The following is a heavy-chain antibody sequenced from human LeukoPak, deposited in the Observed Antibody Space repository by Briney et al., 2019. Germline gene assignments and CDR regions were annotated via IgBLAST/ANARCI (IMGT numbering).Heavy chain of an antibody. CDR1: GFTFSSYA. J-gene: IGHJ4*02. CDR2: ISSGDRT. Sequence: RGSLRLSCAASGFTFSSYAMNWVRPAPGKGLEWVAGISSGDRTFHAESVKGRFTISRDKSKDTLYLQMNSLRAEDTAVYYCAKDATASPYFHWFDNWGQGTQVIVSS. CDR3: AKDATASPYFHWFDN. D-gene: IGHD3-9*01. V-gene: IGHV3-23*01.